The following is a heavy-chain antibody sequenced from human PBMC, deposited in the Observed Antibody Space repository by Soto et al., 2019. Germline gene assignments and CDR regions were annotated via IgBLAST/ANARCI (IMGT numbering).Heavy chain of an antibody. D-gene: IGHD3-16*01. Sequence: QVQLVQSGAEVKKPGASVKVSCKASGYTFTNYDIHWVRQATGQGLEWMGWMNPDSGNTGQSKQFQGRVTMTRDTSINTAYVEMSSLRLEDTAVYYCARGRFRRTWFDPWGQGTLVTVSS. J-gene: IGHJ5*02. CDR1: GYTFTNYD. CDR3: ARGRFRRTWFDP. V-gene: IGHV1-8*01. CDR2: MNPDSGNT.